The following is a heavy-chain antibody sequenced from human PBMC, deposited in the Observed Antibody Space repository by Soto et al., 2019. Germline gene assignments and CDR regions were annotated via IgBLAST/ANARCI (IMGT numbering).Heavy chain of an antibody. CDR3: ARGGWTTYYSPFFDY. V-gene: IGHV2-5*02. J-gene: IGHJ4*02. CDR2: IYWDDDK. CDR1: GFSLSTSGVG. Sequence: QITLKESGPTLVKPTQTLTLTCTFSGFSLSTSGVGVGWIRQPPGKALEWLALIYWDDDKRYRPSLKSRLTITKDTSKNQVVLTLTNLDTVDTATYYCARGGWTTYYSPFFDYWGQGTLVTVSS. D-gene: IGHD3-10*01.